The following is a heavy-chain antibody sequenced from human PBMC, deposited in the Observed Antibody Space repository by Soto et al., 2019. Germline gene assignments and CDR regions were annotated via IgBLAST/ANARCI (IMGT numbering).Heavy chain of an antibody. D-gene: IGHD3-10*01. J-gene: IGHJ4*02. CDR1: GGSISSGDYY. CDR2: IYYSATT. Sequence: SETLSLTCTVSGGSISSGDYYWSWIRQPPGKGLEWIGYIYYSATTYYNPSLKSRLTISLDTSKNQFSLKLSSVTAAETAMYFCARGFRGVYFDFWGQGTLVTVSS. V-gene: IGHV4-30-4*01. CDR3: ARGFRGVYFDF.